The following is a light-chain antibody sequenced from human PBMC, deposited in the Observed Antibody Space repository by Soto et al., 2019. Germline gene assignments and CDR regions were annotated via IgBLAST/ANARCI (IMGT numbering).Light chain of an antibody. CDR1: DSNIGSNS. CDR2: KSD. Sequence: QSVLTQPPSASGTPGQRVSITCSGSDSNIGSNSVHWYQQVPGMAPKLLVYKSDQRPSGVPDRFSGSKSVTSASLAISGLRAEDEDEDYCSTWDDGLSGVLFGGGTQLTVL. J-gene: IGLJ2*01. CDR3: STWDDGLSGVL. V-gene: IGLV1-47*01.